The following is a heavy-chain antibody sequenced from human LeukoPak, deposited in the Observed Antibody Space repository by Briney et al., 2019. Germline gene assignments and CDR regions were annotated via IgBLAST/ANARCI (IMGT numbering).Heavy chain of an antibody. Sequence: ASVKVSCKAFGYTFTSNYMHWVRQAPGQGPEWMGVISPSGGSTTYAQEFQGRVTITRDTSASTAYMELSSLRSEDTAVYYCARVVRYSSGPLTDLFPYSFDYWGQGTLVTVSS. D-gene: IGHD6-19*01. V-gene: IGHV1-46*01. CDR1: GYTFTSNY. CDR3: ARVVRYSSGPLTDLFPYSFDY. J-gene: IGHJ4*02. CDR2: ISPSGGST.